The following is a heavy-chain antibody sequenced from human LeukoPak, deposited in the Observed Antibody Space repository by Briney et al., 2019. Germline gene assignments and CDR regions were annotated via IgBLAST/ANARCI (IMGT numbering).Heavy chain of an antibody. CDR1: GGTFSSYA. CDR2: INPNSGGT. D-gene: IGHD3-22*01. CDR3: ARDSRYDSSGYYLD. V-gene: IGHV1-2*06. J-gene: IGHJ4*02. Sequence: ASVKVSCKASGGTFSSYAISWVRQAPGQGLEWMGRINPNSGGTNYAQKFQGRVTMTRDTSISTAYMELSRLRSDDTAVYYCARDSRYDSSGYYLDWGQGTLVTVSS.